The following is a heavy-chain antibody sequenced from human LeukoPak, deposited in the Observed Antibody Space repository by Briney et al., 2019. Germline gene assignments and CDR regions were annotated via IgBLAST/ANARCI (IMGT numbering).Heavy chain of an antibody. V-gene: IGHV3-30*02. D-gene: IGHD1-7*01. J-gene: IGHJ6*03. CDR3: AKADITGTTIYYYYMDV. CDR1: GFTFSSYG. CDR2: IRYDGSNK. Sequence: GRSLRLSCAASGFTFSSYGMHWVRQAPGKGLEWVAFIRYDGSNKYYADSVKGRFTISRDNSKNTLYLQMNSLRAEDTAVYYCAKADITGTTIYYYYMDVWGKGTTVTVSS.